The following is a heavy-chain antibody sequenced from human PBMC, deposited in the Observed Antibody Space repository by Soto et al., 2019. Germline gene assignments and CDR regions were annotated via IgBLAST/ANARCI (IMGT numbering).Heavy chain of an antibody. CDR3: ATVRGYRQDFDAFDI. V-gene: IGHV3-30-3*01. D-gene: IGHD3-16*02. Sequence: QVQLVESGGGVVQPGRSLRLSCVASGFSFSNYAMHWVRQAPGKGLEWVAVISYDGSNKYYADSVQGRFTISRDNSKNALYLQMNNVRTEDTAVYYCATVRGYRQDFDAFDIWGQGTMVTVSS. CDR2: ISYDGSNK. CDR1: GFSFSNYA. J-gene: IGHJ3*02.